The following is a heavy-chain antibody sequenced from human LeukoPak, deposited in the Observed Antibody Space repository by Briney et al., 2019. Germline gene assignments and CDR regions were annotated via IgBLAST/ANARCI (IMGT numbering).Heavy chain of an antibody. CDR1: SGSISPYY. V-gene: IGHV4-59*01. D-gene: IGHD5-18*01. CDR2: ISHSGTT. Sequence: SETLSLTCTVSSGSISPYYWTWIRQPPGKGLEWIGLISHSGTTSYKASLSSRVTISLDTSKNQFSLRLSSVTAADTAMYYCARQDLEFSYAYSSWGQGTLVTVSS. CDR3: ARQDLEFSYAYSS. J-gene: IGHJ5*02.